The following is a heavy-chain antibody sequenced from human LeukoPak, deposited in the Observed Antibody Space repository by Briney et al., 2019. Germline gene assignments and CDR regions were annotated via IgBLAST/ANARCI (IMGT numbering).Heavy chain of an antibody. J-gene: IGHJ4*02. Sequence: GGSLRLSCAASGFTISSYEMNWVRQAPGKGLEWVSYISSSSSTMYYADSVKGRFTISRDNAKNSLYLQMNSLRAEDTAVYYCARARDAGYCSGGSCYSILAYWGQGTLVTVSS. V-gene: IGHV3-48*03. CDR1: GFTISSYE. CDR3: ARARDAGYCSGGSCYSILAY. D-gene: IGHD2-15*01. CDR2: ISSSSSTM.